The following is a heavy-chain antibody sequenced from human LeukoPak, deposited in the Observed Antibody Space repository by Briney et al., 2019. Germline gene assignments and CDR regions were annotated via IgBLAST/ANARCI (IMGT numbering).Heavy chain of an antibody. Sequence: GGSLRLSCAASGFTFSTYWMSWVRQAPGKGLEWLANIMEDGTGTNNAHSVKGRFTISRDNATNSLYLEMNGMRGEDTAVYYCAREIPLQVVAMDVSGQGATVTVSS. J-gene: IGHJ6*02. D-gene: IGHD2-8*02. CDR1: GFTFSTYW. CDR3: AREIPLQVVAMDV. V-gene: IGHV3-7*04. CDR2: IMEDGTGT.